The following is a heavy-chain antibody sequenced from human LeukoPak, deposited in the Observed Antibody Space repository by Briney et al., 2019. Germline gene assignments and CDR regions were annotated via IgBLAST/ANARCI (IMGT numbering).Heavy chain of an antibody. CDR1: GFTFSSYS. D-gene: IGHD2-21*02. CDR3: ARVLYCGGDCYPGVAFDI. J-gene: IGHJ3*02. V-gene: IGHV3-21*01. CDR2: ISSSSSYI. Sequence: GGSLRLSCAASGFTFSSYSMNWVRQAPGKGLEWVSSISSSSSYIYYADSVKGRFTISRDNAKNSLYLQMNSLRAEDTAVYYCARVLYCGGDCYPGVAFDIWGQGTMVTVSS.